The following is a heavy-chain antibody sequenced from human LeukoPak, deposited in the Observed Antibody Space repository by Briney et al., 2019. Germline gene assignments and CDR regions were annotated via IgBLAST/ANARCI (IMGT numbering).Heavy chain of an antibody. D-gene: IGHD6-13*01. CDR2: INHSGST. CDR1: GGSISSYY. V-gene: IGHV4-34*01. Sequence: SETLSLTCIVSGGSISSYYWSWIRQPPGKGLEWIGEINHSGSTNYNPSLKSRVTISVDTSKNQFSLKLSSVTAADTAVYYCARHRKQQLARYNWFDPWGQGTLVTVSS. CDR3: ARHRKQQLARYNWFDP. J-gene: IGHJ5*02.